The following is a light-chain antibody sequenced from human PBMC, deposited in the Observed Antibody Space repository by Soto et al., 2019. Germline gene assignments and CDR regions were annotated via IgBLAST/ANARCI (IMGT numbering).Light chain of an antibody. CDR2: STN. V-gene: IGLV7-43*01. CDR3: LLYFGDVVV. Sequence: QAVVTQEPSLTVSPGGTVILTCASSTGPVTRESYANWFQQKPGQAPRALIYSTNNKYSWTPARFSGSLLGGKAALTLSGVQPEDEAEYYCLLYFGDVVVFGGGTKLTVL. J-gene: IGLJ2*01. CDR1: TGPVTRESY.